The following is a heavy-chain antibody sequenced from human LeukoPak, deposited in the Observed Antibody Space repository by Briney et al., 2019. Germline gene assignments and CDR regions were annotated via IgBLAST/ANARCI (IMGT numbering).Heavy chain of an antibody. CDR3: ARGTAKGDFWSGYYPGSKPAREKYYFDY. CDR2: IYYSGST. D-gene: IGHD3-3*01. J-gene: IGHJ4*02. V-gene: IGHV4-39*01. CDR1: GGSISSSSYY. Sequence: SETLSLTCTVSGGSISSSSYYWGWIRQPPGKGLEWIGSIYYSGSTSYNPSLKSRVTISVDTSKNQFSLKLSSVTAADTAVYYCARGTAKGDFWSGYYPGSKPAREKYYFDYWGQGTLVTVSS.